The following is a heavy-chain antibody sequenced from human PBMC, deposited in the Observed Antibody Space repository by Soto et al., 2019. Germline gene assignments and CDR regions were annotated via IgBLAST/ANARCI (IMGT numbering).Heavy chain of an antibody. CDR1: GGTFKTYA. Sequence: QVQLVQSGAEVKRPGSSVRVSCKASGGTFKTYAITWVRQAPGRGLEWMGGIIPLFGSANYSQNFQGRVTISXDESTNTAYMELTSLRSEDTAVYYCARETGTLYFYYYGMDVWGQGTTVTVSS. J-gene: IGHJ6*02. V-gene: IGHV1-69*05. D-gene: IGHD1-1*01. CDR3: ARETGTLYFYYYGMDV. CDR2: IIPLFGSA.